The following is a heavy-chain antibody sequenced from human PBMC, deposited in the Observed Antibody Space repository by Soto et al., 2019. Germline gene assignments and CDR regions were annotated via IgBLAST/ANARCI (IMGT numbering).Heavy chain of an antibody. CDR1: GFTFSSYG. V-gene: IGHV3-33*01. Sequence: QVPLVESGGGVVQPGRSLRLSCAASGFTFSSYGMHWVRQAPGKGLEWVAVIWYDGSNKYYADSVKGRFTISRDNSKNTLYLQMNSLRAEDTAVYYCAREDYYYDSSGYSYYFDYWGQGTLVTVSS. CDR3: AREDYYYDSSGYSYYFDY. CDR2: IWYDGSNK. D-gene: IGHD3-22*01. J-gene: IGHJ4*02.